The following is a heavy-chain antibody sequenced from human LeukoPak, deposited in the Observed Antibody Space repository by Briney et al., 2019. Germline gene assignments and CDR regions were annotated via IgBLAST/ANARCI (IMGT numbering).Heavy chain of an antibody. CDR1: GFTFRSYW. CDR2: INQAGSVQ. CDR3: ARVGYSGWNLEY. Sequence: GGSLRLSCAASGFTFRSYWMSWVRQAPGKGLESVANINQAGSVQYYVDSVKGRFTISRDDAKNSLYVQMNSLRDEDTAVYYCARVGYSGWNLEYWGQGTLVTVSS. D-gene: IGHD5-12*01. J-gene: IGHJ4*02. V-gene: IGHV3-7*01.